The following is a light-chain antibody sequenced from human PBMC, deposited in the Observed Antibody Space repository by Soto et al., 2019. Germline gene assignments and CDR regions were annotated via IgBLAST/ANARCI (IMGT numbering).Light chain of an antibody. V-gene: IGKV1-5*03. J-gene: IGKJ1*01. CDR3: QQYDSYSRT. CDR1: QSISTW. CDR2: KAS. Sequence: DIQMTQSPSTLSASVGDRVTNTCRASQSISTWLAWYQQKPGKAPKLLIYKASSLEGGVPSRFSGRGSGTEFTLTIYSLQPDDFATYYCQQYDSYSRTFCQGTKVDIK.